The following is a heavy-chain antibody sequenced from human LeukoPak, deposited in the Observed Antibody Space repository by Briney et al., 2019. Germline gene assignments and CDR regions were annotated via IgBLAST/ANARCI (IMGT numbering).Heavy chain of an antibody. CDR1: GGSISSYY. CDR2: LHTSGST. D-gene: IGHD4/OR15-4a*01. J-gene: IGHJ4*02. Sequence: SQTLSLTCTVSGGSISSYYWSWIRQPAGEGLEWIGRLHTSGSTHYNPSLKSRVTMSVDTSKNQFSLKLSSVTAADTAVYYCARRAGAYSHPYDYWGQGTLVTVSS. V-gene: IGHV4-4*07. CDR3: ARRAGAYSHPYDY.